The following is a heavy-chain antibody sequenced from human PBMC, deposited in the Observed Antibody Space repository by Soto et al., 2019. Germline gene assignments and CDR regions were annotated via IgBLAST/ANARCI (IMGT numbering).Heavy chain of an antibody. V-gene: IGHV3-7*01. CDR2: ISGGASDK. CDR1: GFMFSAYW. D-gene: IGHD2-21*01. Sequence: EVQLVDSGGRLVQPGGSLRLSCAASGFMFSAYWMSWVRQDPGKGLEWVATISGGASDKFYVDSVKGRFTISRDDSKNTLYLQMNSRRDEDTAVYYCVREDWHRFDSWGQGPLVTVSS. J-gene: IGHJ4*02. CDR3: VREDWHRFDS.